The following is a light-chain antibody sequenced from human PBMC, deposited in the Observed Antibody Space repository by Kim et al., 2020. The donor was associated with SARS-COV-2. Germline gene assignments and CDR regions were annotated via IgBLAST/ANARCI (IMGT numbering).Light chain of an antibody. CDR2: GAS. J-gene: IGKJ2*01. Sequence: PGERATLSCRASHSVSSSYLAWYQQKPGQAPRLLIYGASSRATGIPDRFSGSGSGTDFTLTISRLEPEDFAVYYCQQYGSSPLMYTFGQGTKLEI. CDR3: QQYGSSPLMYT. V-gene: IGKV3-20*01. CDR1: HSVSSSY.